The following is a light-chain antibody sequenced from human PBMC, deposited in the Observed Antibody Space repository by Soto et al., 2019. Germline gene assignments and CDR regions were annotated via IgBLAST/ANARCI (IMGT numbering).Light chain of an antibody. V-gene: IGLV7-46*01. CDR1: TGTVTSGHY. Sequence: QAVVTQEPSLTVSPGETVTLTCGSNTGTVTSGHYPYWFQQKPGQAPRTLIYDTSNKHSWTPARFSGSLLGGKAALTLSGAKTDYEAEYYCLLSYSGARIFGGGTKLSVL. J-gene: IGLJ2*01. CDR3: LLSYSGARI. CDR2: DTS.